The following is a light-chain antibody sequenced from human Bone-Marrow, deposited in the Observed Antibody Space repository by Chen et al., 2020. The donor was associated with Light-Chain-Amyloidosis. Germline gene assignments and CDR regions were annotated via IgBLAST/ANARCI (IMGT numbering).Light chain of an antibody. CDR1: SLRSYY. V-gene: IGLV3-19*01. CDR3: DSRDSSDNHLV. Sequence: SSELTQDPAVSVALGQTVRITCQGDSLRSYYASWYQQKPGQAPVLVIYGKNNRPPGIPDRFSGSSSGTTASLTITGAQAEDEADYYCDSRDSSDNHLVFGGGTKLTVL. J-gene: IGLJ2*01. CDR2: GKN.